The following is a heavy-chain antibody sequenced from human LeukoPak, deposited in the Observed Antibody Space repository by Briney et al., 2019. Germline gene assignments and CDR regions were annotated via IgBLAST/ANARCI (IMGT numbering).Heavy chain of an antibody. J-gene: IGHJ4*02. CDR2: ISSSSSYI. CDR1: GFTFSSYS. CDR3: ARVGGQNLRFLEWLLYSFDY. D-gene: IGHD3-3*01. V-gene: IGHV3-21*01. Sequence: GGSLRLSCAASGFTFSSYSMNWVRQAPGKGLEWVSSISSSSSYIYYADSVKGRFTISRDNAKNSLYLQMNSLRAEDTAVHYCARVGGQNLRFLEWLLYSFDYWGQGTLVTVSS.